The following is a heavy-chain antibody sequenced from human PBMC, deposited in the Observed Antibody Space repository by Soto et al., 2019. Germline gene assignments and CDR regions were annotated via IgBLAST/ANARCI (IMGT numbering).Heavy chain of an antibody. CDR3: ARYSGSYYDHDAFDI. CDR1: GGSISSYY. Sequence: SVTMSLTCTVSGGSISSYYWSCIRQPTGKGLEWIGYIYYSGSTNYNPSLKSRVTISVDTSKNQFSLKLSSVTAADTAVYYCARYSGSYYDHDAFDIWGQGTMVTVSS. D-gene: IGHD1-26*01. V-gene: IGHV4-59*01. J-gene: IGHJ3*02. CDR2: IYYSGST.